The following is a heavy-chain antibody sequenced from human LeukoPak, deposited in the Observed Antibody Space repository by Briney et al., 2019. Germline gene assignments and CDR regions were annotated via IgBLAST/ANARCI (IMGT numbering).Heavy chain of an antibody. V-gene: IGHV1-2*02. D-gene: IGHD3-16*01. Sequence: ASVKVSCKASGYTFTSYYLHWVRQAPGQGLEWMGWINPNNGGTNYAQKFQGRVTMTRDTSISTAYMELSRLRSDDTAVYYCASYATGSYFYYYFGMDVWGQGTTVTASS. CDR2: INPNNGGT. J-gene: IGHJ6*02. CDR1: GYTFTSYY. CDR3: ASYATGSYFYYYFGMDV.